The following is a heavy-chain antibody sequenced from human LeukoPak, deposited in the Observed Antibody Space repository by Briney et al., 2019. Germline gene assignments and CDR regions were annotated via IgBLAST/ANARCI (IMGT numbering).Heavy chain of an antibody. CDR2: INPNNDDT. D-gene: IGHD5-24*01. J-gene: IGHJ6*02. V-gene: IGHV1-2*02. Sequence: ASVKVSCKASGYSFTDYYVHWVRQAPGQGLEWMGWINPNNDDTKYAQKFQGRVTMTRDTSITTAYVELSSLTSDDTAVYYCARSRVMDVWGQGTTVTVSS. CDR1: GYSFTDYY. CDR3: ARSRVMDV.